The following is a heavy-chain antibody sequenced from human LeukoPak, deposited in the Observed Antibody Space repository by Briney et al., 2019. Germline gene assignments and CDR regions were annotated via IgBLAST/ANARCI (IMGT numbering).Heavy chain of an antibody. CDR3: ARDPDLYYYYMDV. Sequence: SETLSLTCTVSGGSISSYYWSWIRQPPGKGLEWIGYIYYSGSTNYNPSLKSRVTISVDTSKNQFSLKLSSVTAADTAVYYCARDPDLYYYYMDVWGKGTTVTVSS. CDR2: IYYSGST. CDR1: GGSISSYY. J-gene: IGHJ6*03. V-gene: IGHV4-59*12.